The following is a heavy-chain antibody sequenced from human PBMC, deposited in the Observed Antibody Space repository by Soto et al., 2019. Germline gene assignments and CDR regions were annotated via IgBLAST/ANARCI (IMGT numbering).Heavy chain of an antibody. CDR2: ITSNENIK. CDR3: ARDPTPVAPDYLDY. Sequence: GGSLRLSCAASGFTFSSYAMSWVRQAPGKGLEWVAAITSNENIKYYADSVKGRFTISRDNSKSTLYLQMNSLTPDDTAVYYCARDPTPVAPDYLDYWGQGTLVTVSS. J-gene: IGHJ4*02. CDR1: GFTFSSYA. V-gene: IGHV3-23*01.